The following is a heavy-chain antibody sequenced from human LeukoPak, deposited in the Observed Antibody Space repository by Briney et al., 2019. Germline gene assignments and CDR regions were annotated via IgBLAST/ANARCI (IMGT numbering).Heavy chain of an antibody. D-gene: IGHD6-19*01. CDR1: GDSVSSNSAA. CDR3: ARALLYSSGWYSSSWFDP. V-gene: IGHV6-1*01. CDR2: TYYRSKWYN. Sequence: SQTLPLTCAISGDSVSSNSAASNWIRQSPSRGLEWLGRTYYRSKWYNDYAVSVKSRITINPDTSKNQFSLQLNSVTPEDTAVYYCARALLYSSGWYSSSWFDPWGQGTLVTVSS. J-gene: IGHJ5*02.